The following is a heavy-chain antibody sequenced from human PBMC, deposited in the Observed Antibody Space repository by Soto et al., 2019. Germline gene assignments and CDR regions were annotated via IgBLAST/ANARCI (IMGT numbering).Heavy chain of an antibody. CDR2: IDPSDSQT. CDR3: ARQIYDSDTGPNFQYYFDS. V-gene: IGHV5-10-1*01. D-gene: IGHD3-22*01. CDR1: GYSFAGYW. J-gene: IGHJ4*02. Sequence: GESVKISFKGSGYSFAGYWITWVRQKPGKGLEWMGRIDPSDSQTYYSPSFRGHVTISVTKSITTVFLQWSSLRASDTAMYYCARQIYDSDTGPNFQYYFDSWGQGTPVTVSS.